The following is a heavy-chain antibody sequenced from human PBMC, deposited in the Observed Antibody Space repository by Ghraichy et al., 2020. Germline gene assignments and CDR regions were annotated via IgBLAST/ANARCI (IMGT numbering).Heavy chain of an antibody. CDR3: ARGPAGDF. J-gene: IGHJ4*02. Sequence: ASVKVSCKASGYTFTGYDINWVRQATGQGLEWMGWMNPNNGNKGYAQKFQGRVTMTRDTPTNTAYMELRSLRSEDTAVYYCARGPAGDFWGQGTLVTVSA. V-gene: IGHV1-8*01. CDR2: MNPNNGNK. CDR1: GYTFTGYD. D-gene: IGHD1-14*01.